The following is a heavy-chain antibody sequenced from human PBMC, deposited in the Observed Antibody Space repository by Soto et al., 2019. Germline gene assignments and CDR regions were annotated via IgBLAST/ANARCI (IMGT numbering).Heavy chain of an antibody. CDR2: IKGDGSEK. Sequence: EVQLVESGGGLVQPGGSLRLSCAASGFTFSNYWMTWVRQAPGKGLEWVANIKGDGSEKHYVDSVKGRFTISRDNAKNSLYLQMNSLRVEDTAVYFCSRDVVVGAKALNYWGQGALVTVSS. D-gene: IGHD2-15*01. J-gene: IGHJ4*02. V-gene: IGHV3-7*01. CDR1: GFTFSNYW. CDR3: SRDVVVGAKALNY.